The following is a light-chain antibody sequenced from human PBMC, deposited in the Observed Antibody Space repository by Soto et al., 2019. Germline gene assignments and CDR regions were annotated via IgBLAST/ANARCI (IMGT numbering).Light chain of an antibody. CDR3: QQYDSSPRT. CDR2: WAS. CDR1: QSVLYSSNNQNY. J-gene: IGKJ1*01. V-gene: IGKV4-1*01. Sequence: DIVMTKSADSLAVSLGERASINCKSSQSVLYSSNNQNYLAWYQQKPGQPPKLLIYWASTREFGVPDRFSASGSGTDFTLTISSLQAEDVAVYYCQQYDSSPRTFGQGTNVEIK.